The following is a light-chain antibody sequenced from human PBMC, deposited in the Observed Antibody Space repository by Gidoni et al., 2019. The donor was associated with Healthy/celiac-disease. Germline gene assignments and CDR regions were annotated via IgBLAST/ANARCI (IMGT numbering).Light chain of an antibody. CDR2: GAS. Sequence: EMVLTQSPGTLSLSPGERATLSCRPSQSVSSSYLAWYQQKPGQAPRLLIYGASSSATGIPDRFSGSGSGTNFTLTIIRLEPEDFAVYYCRQYCSSLSYTFGQGTKLEIK. J-gene: IGKJ2*01. CDR3: RQYCSSLSYT. CDR1: QSVSSSY. V-gene: IGKV3-20*01.